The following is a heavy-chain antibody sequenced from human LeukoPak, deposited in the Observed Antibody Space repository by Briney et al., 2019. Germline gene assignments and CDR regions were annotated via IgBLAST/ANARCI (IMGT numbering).Heavy chain of an antibody. D-gene: IGHD2-2*01. V-gene: IGHV1-18*03. J-gene: IGHJ6*03. Sequence: ASVKVSCKASGYTFTSYGISWVRQAPGQGLEWMGWISAYNGNTNYAQKLQGRVTITRDTSASTAYMELSSLRSEDMAVYYCARGPKTKYCSSTSCYVNYYYYMDVWGKGTTVTVSS. CDR2: ISAYNGNT. CDR3: ARGPKTKYCSSTSCYVNYYYYMDV. CDR1: GYTFTSYG.